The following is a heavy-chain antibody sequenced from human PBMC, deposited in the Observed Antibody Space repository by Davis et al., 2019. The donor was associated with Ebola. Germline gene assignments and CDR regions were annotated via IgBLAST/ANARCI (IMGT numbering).Heavy chain of an antibody. CDR1: GGSISSSNW. V-gene: IGHV4-4*02. J-gene: IGHJ6*02. CDR3: ARKLELRKYYYYYYGMDV. CDR2: IYHSGST. D-gene: IGHD1-7*01. Sequence: MPSETLSLTCAVSGGSISSSNWWSWVRQPTGKGLEWIGEIYHSGSTNYNPSLKSRVTISVDKSKNQFSLKLSSVTAADTAVYYCARKLELRKYYYYYYGMDVWGQGTTVTVSS.